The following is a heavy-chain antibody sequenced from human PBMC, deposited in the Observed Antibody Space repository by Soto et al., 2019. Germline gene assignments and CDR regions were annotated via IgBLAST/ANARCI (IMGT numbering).Heavy chain of an antibody. Sequence: QVQLQESGPGLVKPSQTLSLTCTVSGGSISSGGYYWSWIRQHPGKGLEWIGYIYYSGSTYYNPSLKSRVTTSVDTSKNQFSLKLSSVTAADTAVYYCARDFHSGSTSPRPHFDLWGRGTLVTVSS. V-gene: IGHV4-31*03. D-gene: IGHD2-2*01. CDR3: ARDFHSGSTSPRPHFDL. J-gene: IGHJ2*01. CDR1: GGSISSGGYY. CDR2: IYYSGST.